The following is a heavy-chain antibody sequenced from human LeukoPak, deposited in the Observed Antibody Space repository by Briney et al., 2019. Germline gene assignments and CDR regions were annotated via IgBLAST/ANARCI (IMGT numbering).Heavy chain of an antibody. J-gene: IGHJ4*02. CDR2: IYTSGST. CDR1: GGSISSYY. D-gene: IGHD3-22*01. CDR3: ARVDYDSSGYPFDY. Sequence: SGTLSLTCTVSGGSISSYYWSWIRQPAGKGLEWIGRIYTSGSTNYNPSLKSRVTMSVDTSKNQFSLKLSSVTAADTAVYYCARVDYDSSGYPFDYWGQGTLVTVSS. V-gene: IGHV4-4*07.